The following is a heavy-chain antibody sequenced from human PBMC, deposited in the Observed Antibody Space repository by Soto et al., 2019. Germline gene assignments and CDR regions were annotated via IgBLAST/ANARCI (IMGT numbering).Heavy chain of an antibody. CDR2: INPNSGGT. Sequence: GASVKVSCKASGYTFTGYYMHWVRQAPGQGLEWMGWINPNSGGTNYAQKFQGRLTLTSDMPSRTVYMQLSNLRSDDTAVYYCAGASSRVSSVVAAYWGQGTLVTV. V-gene: IGHV1-2*02. CDR3: AGASSRVSSVVAAY. D-gene: IGHD2-15*01. J-gene: IGHJ4*02. CDR1: GYTFTGYY.